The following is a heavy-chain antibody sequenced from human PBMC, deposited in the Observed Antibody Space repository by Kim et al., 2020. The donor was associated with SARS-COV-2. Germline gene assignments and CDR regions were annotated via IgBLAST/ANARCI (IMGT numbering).Heavy chain of an antibody. V-gene: IGHV3-21*01. Sequence: GGSLRLSCAASGFTFSSYSMNWVRQAPGKGLEWVSSISSSSSYIYYADSVKGRFTISRDNAKNSLYLQMNSLRAEDTAVYYCAPLQSGVWFGDWGQGTLVTVSS. D-gene: IGHD3-10*01. CDR2: ISSSSSYI. CDR1: GFTFSSYS. J-gene: IGHJ4*02. CDR3: APLQSGVWFGD.